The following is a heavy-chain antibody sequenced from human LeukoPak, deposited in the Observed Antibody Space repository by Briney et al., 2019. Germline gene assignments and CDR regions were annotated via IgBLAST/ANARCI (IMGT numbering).Heavy chain of an antibody. CDR3: ARAPRGVVDY. CDR2: INSDGSST. Sequence: PGGSLTLSCAPSGVTFRSYWVHCVPQAPGKGLVWVSSINSDGSSTSSAHSVQGRFTISRDNAKYTLYLQMNSLRAEDTAVYYCARAPRGVVDYWGQGTLVTVSS. D-gene: IGHD3-10*01. J-gene: IGHJ4*02. CDR1: GVTFRSYW. V-gene: IGHV3-74*01.